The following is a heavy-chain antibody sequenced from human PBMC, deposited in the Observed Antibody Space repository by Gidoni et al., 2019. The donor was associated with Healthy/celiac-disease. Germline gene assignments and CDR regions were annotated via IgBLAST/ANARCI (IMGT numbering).Heavy chain of an antibody. Sequence: EVQLVETGGGLIQPGGSLRLSCAASGFTVSSNYMSWVRQAPGTGLEWVSVIYSGGSTYYADAVKGRFTISRDNSKNTLYLQMNSLRAEDTAVYDCARGEYSGSYYFDYWGQGTLVTVSS. CDR2: IYSGGST. V-gene: IGHV3-53*02. CDR3: ARGEYSGSYYFDY. J-gene: IGHJ4*02. CDR1: GFTVSSNY. D-gene: IGHD1-26*01.